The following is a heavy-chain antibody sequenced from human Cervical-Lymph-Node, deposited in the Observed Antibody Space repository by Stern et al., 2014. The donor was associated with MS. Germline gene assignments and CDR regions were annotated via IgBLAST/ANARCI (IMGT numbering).Heavy chain of an antibody. J-gene: IGHJ5*02. CDR3: TLVSVVAGASDGFDP. D-gene: IGHD4/OR15-4a*01. CDR2: VSPKTGNT. Sequence: QVQLGQSGGEVKKPGASMNISCKASRDLFTNYYIHWVRQAPGLGLEWMRMVSPKTGNTRYAQSCEGRVTVTRATSTTTVYMELSSLRSEYSAVYYCTLVSVVAGASDGFDPWGQGTRVTVSS. CDR1: RDLFTNYY. V-gene: IGHV1-46*01.